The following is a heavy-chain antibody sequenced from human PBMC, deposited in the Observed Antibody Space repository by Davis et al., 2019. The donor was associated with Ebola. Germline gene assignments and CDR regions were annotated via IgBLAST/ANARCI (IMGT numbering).Heavy chain of an antibody. Sequence: PSETLSLTCTVSGGSISSSSYYWGWIRQPQGKGLEWIGSTYFSGSTYNNPSLKSRVTISVDTSKDQFSLKLSSVTAADTAVYYCARRDRTYYYGSGSRGIDYWGQGTLVTVSS. J-gene: IGHJ4*02. CDR1: GGSISSSSYY. CDR3: ARRDRTYYYGSGSRGIDY. CDR2: TYFSGST. V-gene: IGHV4-39*07. D-gene: IGHD3-10*01.